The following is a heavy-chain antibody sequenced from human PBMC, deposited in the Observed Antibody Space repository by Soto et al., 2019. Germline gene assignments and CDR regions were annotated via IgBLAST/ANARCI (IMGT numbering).Heavy chain of an antibody. CDR1: GYTFTSYG. D-gene: IGHD4-17*01. V-gene: IGHV1-18*01. CDR2: ISAYNGNT. J-gene: IGHJ4*02. Sequence: ASVKVSCKASGYTFTSYGISWVRQAPGQGLEWMGWISAYNGNTNYAQKLQGRVTMTSDTSTSTAYMELRSLRSVDTAVYYCARVSYVDYGDYFDYWGQGTLVTVSS. CDR3: ARVSYVDYGDYFDY.